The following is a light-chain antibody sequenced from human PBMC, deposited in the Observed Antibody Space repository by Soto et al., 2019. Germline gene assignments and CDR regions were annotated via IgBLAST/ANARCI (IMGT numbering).Light chain of an antibody. CDR1: SSNIGTNP. Sequence: QSVLTQPPSASGTPGQRVTISCSGSSSNIGTNPVSWYQQLPGTAPKLLIYNNNQRPSGVPDRFAGSKSGTSASLAISGLQSEDEADYSCAAWDDSLKGPLFGGGTKVTVL. V-gene: IGLV1-44*01. CDR3: AAWDDSLKGPL. CDR2: NNN. J-gene: IGLJ3*02.